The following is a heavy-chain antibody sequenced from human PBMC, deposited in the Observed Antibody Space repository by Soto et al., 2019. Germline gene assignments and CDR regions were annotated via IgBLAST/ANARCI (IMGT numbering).Heavy chain of an antibody. CDR2: IDPSDSYT. CDR1: GYSFTSYW. D-gene: IGHD2-2*01. J-gene: IGHJ6*02. V-gene: IGHV5-10-1*01. Sequence: PGESLKISCKGSGYSFTSYWISWVRQMPGKGLEWMGRIDPSDSYTNYSPSFQGHVTISADKSISTAYLQWSSLKASDTAMYYYASHYCSSTSCYRYYYYYYGMDVWGQGTTVTVSS. CDR3: ASHYCSSTSCYRYYYYYYGMDV.